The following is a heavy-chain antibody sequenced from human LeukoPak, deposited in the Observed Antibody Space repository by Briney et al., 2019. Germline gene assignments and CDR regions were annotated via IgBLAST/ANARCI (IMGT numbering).Heavy chain of an antibody. CDR1: GFTFSSYA. D-gene: IGHD4-17*01. V-gene: IGHV3-23*01. CDR2: ISGSGGST. CDR3: AKVGTTVTTYYYYYMDV. Sequence: GGSLRLSCAASGFTFSSYAMSWVRQAPGKGLEWVSAISGSGGSTYYADSVKGRFTFFRDNSKNTLYLQMSSLRAEDTAVYYCAKVGTTVTTYYYYYMDVWGKGTTVTVSS. J-gene: IGHJ6*03.